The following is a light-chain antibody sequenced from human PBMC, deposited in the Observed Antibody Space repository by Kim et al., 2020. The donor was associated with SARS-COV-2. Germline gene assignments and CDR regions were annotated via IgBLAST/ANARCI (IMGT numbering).Light chain of an antibody. CDR3: QHYSNYPFT. Sequence: SEAIGARFTITCRARQGIGNLLAWFQQKPGKAPKSLIYAASNLHSGVPSRFSGSSSGTEFTLIISSLQPEDFATYYCQHYSNYPFTFGGGTKVEI. CDR2: AAS. CDR1: QGIGNL. J-gene: IGKJ4*01. V-gene: IGKV1-16*01.